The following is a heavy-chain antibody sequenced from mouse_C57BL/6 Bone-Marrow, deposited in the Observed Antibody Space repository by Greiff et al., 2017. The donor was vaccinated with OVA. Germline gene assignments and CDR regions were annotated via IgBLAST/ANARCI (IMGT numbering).Heavy chain of an antibody. J-gene: IGHJ2*01. D-gene: IGHD1-1*01. Sequence: VQLQQPGAELVRPGSSVKLSCKASGYTFTSYWMDWVKQRPGQGLEWIGNIYPSDSETHYNQKFKDKATLTVDKSSSTAYMQLSSLTSEDSAVYYCATKSITTGYWGQGTTLTVSS. CDR2: IYPSDSET. CDR3: ATKSITTGY. V-gene: IGHV1-61*01. CDR1: GYTFTSYW.